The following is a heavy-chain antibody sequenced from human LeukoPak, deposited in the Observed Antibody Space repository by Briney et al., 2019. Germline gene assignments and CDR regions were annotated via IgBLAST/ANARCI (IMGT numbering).Heavy chain of an antibody. CDR3: AREKFDS. J-gene: IGHJ5*01. V-gene: IGHV3-30*03. Sequence: GGSLRLSCAASGFTFSSYAMHWVRQAPGKGLEWVAVVSYEGTIKYYSDSAKGRFSISRDNSNNIISLQMNNLTTEDTATYYCAREKFDSWGQGTLVTVSP. CDR1: GFTFSSYA. CDR2: VSYEGTIK.